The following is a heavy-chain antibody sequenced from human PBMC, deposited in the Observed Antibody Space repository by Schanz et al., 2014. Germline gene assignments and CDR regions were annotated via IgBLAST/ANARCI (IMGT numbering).Heavy chain of an antibody. V-gene: IGHV3-33*01. D-gene: IGHD3-10*01. Sequence: VQLVESGGGLVKPGRSLRLSCATSGLNFDYYGMNWVRQAPGKGLEWVANIGYDGSEKYYVDSVKGRFTISRDNSKDTLYLQMSGLTPEDTAVYYCARGPIPIQGVPMDFWGQGTLVTVSS. CDR2: IGYDGSEK. J-gene: IGHJ4*02. CDR3: ARGPIPIQGVPMDF. CDR1: GLNFDYYG.